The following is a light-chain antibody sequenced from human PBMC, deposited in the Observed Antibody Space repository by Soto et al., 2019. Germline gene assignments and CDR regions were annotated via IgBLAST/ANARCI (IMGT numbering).Light chain of an antibody. CDR2: GAS. CDR3: QQYGFSLRT. CDR1: QSVRGNY. J-gene: IGKJ1*01. V-gene: IGKV3-20*01. Sequence: EIVLTQSPGTLSLSPRERATLSCRASQSVRGNYLARYQQKPGQAPRLLISGASSRASGIPDRFSGSGSGTDFTLTISRLEPEDFAVYYCQQYGFSLRTFGQGSKVEI.